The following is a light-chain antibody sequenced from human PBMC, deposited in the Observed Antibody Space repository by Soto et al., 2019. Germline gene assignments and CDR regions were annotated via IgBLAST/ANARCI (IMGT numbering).Light chain of an antibody. CDR3: QQYNNWPPFT. Sequence: EIVLTQSLATLALSPLEGDKLSCSYSQSVSSYLAWYQQKPGQAPRLLIYDASNRATGIPARFSGSGSGTDFTLTINRLEPEDFAVYYCQQYNNWPPFTFGQGTRLEI. V-gene: IGKV3-11*01. CDR2: DAS. J-gene: IGKJ5*01. CDR1: QSVSSY.